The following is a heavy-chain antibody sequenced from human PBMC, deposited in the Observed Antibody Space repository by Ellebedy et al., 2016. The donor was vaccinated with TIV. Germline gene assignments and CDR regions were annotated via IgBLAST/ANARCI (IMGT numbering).Heavy chain of an antibody. J-gene: IGHJ2*01. CDR3: ARDSFERSGVGQLERSSYWYFDL. Sequence: SETLSLTCTVSGGSIGSSCWTWIRQPPGKGLEWIGYIYSSGSTNNNPSLKSRVTISVDTSKNQFSLKLSSVTAADTVVYYCARDSFERSGVGQLERSSYWYFDLWGRGTLVTVSS. CDR2: IYSSGST. CDR1: GGSIGSSC. V-gene: IGHV4-59*01. D-gene: IGHD1-1*01.